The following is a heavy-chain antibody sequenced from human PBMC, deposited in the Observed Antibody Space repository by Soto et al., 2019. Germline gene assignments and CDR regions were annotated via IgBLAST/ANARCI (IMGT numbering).Heavy chain of an antibody. CDR1: GYTXXXXX. Sequence: QVQLLQSGAEVKRPGASVKVSCRASGYTXXXXXXXXXRQXXGQGLEWMGWLSPATGKTKTTYLPQFRDRVSMTWDTSVATAYLEVXXLTXXXXXXXXXXXXXXXXXXXXXXPRGDWLASWGQGTLVTVSS. J-gene: IGHJ5*01. CDR2: LSPATGKTKT. CDR3: XXXXXXXXXXXXXPRGDWLAS. V-gene: IGHV1-8*01.